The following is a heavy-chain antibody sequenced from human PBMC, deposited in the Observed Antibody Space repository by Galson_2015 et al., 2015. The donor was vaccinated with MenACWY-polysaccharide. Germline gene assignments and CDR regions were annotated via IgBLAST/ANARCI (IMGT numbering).Heavy chain of an antibody. J-gene: IGHJ4*02. Sequence: SLRLSCAASEFTFRSHAMHWVRQAPGKGLEWVAVISADGSNKYYADSVKGRFTISRDNSENRLSLQVNSLRAEDTAVYYCASGGYSGSGANLYYFDFWVQGTLVTVSS. V-gene: IGHV3-30-3*01. CDR2: ISADGSNK. CDR3: ASGGYSGSGANLYYFDF. D-gene: IGHD3-10*01. CDR1: EFTFRSHA.